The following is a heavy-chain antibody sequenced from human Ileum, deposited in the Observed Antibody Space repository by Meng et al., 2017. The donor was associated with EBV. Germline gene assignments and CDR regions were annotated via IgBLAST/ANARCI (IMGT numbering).Heavy chain of an antibody. D-gene: IGHD3-10*01. Sequence: QVVHSGAEVKKPGAPVKVACKASDYTFMGYGVSWVRQAPGQGLEWMAWLGAHDGDTSHAPKFQGRVTVSADRPTATAYMELRSLRSDDTAVYYCARGTPGRSYSDYWGQGTLVTVSS. V-gene: IGHV1-18*01. J-gene: IGHJ4*02. CDR3: ARGTPGRSYSDY. CDR1: DYTFMGYG. CDR2: LGAHDGDT.